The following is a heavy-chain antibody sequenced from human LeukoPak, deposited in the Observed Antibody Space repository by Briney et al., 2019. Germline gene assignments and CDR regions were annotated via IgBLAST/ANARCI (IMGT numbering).Heavy chain of an antibody. CDR2: TRNKANSFTT. Sequence: PGGSLRLSCAASGFTFSSYSMNRVRQAPGKGLEWVGRTRNKANSFTTVYAASVRGRFTISRDDSKNSLYLQMNSLKTEDTAVYYCARGDDYNRRSFDNWGQGTLVTVFS. D-gene: IGHD5-24*01. J-gene: IGHJ4*02. V-gene: IGHV3-72*01. CDR3: ARGDDYNRRSFDN. CDR1: GFTFSSYS.